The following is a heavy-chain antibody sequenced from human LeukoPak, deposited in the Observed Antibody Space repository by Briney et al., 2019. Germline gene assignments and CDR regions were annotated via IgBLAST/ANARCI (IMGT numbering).Heavy chain of an antibody. CDR3: ARGRTYE. CDR2: MNPNSGNT. Sequence: ASVNVSCKASGYTFTRYDINWVRPATGQGLEWMGWMNPNSGNTGYAQKFQGRVTMTRNTSISTAYMELSSLRSEDTAVYYCARGRTYEWGQGTLVTVSS. J-gene: IGHJ4*02. CDR1: GYTFTRYD. V-gene: IGHV1-8*01. D-gene: IGHD5-12*01.